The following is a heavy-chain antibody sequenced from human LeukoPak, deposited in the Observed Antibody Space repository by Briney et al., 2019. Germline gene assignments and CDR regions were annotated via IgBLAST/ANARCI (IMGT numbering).Heavy chain of an antibody. D-gene: IGHD3-22*01. CDR2: ISYDGSNK. V-gene: IGHV3-30*18. CDR3: AKGGDGDTYYYDSSGPHFDY. Sequence: GGSLTLSCAASGFTFNSYGMHWLRQAPGKGLEWVAVISYDGSNKYYADSVKGRFTISRDNSKNTLYLQMNSLRAEDTAVYYCAKGGDGDTYYYDSSGPHFDYWGQGTLVTVSS. CDR1: GFTFNSYG. J-gene: IGHJ4*02.